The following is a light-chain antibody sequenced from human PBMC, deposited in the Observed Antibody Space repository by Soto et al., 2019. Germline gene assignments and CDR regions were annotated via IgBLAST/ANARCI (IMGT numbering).Light chain of an antibody. J-gene: IGLJ2*01. V-gene: IGLV2-8*01. CDR1: SSDIGTYFF. Sequence: QSALTQPPSASGSPGQSVTISCTGTSSDIGTYFFVSWYQQHPGKAPKLMIYEVSKRPSGVPDRFSASKSGNTPSLTVSGLDDEDEADYYSSFFGGGNNVILGGG. CDR2: EVS. CDR3: SFFGGGNNVI.